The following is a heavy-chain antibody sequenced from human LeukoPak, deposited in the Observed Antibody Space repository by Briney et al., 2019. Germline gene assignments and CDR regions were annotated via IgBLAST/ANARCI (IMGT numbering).Heavy chain of an antibody. CDR1: GGTFSSYA. CDR3: ARHQGTPKGGPNYYDSSGYYYD. CDR2: IIPILGIA. V-gene: IGHV1-69*04. J-gene: IGHJ4*02. D-gene: IGHD3-22*01. Sequence: SVKVSCKASGGTFSSYAISWVRQAPGQGLEWMGRIIPILGIANYAQKFQGRVTITADKSTSTAYMELSSLRSEDTAVYYCARHQGTPKGGPNYYDSSGYYYDWGQGTLVTVSS.